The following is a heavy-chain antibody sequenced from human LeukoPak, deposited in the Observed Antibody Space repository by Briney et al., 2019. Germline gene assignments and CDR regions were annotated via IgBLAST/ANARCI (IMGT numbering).Heavy chain of an antibody. J-gene: IGHJ4*02. CDR1: GFTFSSYA. CDR3: AKHYGSGTYYNYFDY. D-gene: IGHD3-10*01. V-gene: IGHV3-23*01. Sequence: PGGSLRLSCAASGFTFSSYALSWVRQAPGKGLGWVSAISDSGGRTYYADSVKGRFTISRDNSKNTLFLQMNSLRAEDTAAYYCAKHYGSGTYYNYFDYWGQGTLVSVSS. CDR2: ISDSGGRT.